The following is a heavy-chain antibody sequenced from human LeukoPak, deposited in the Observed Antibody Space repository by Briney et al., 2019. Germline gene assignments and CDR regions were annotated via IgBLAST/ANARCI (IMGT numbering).Heavy chain of an antibody. D-gene: IGHD3-22*01. CDR3: AKSGSGYYYVFDY. CDR1: GFTFSSNA. Sequence: GGSLRLSCAASGFTFSSNAMSWVRQAPGQGLVWVSGISGSGGNTYYADSVKGRFTISRDNSKNTLHLQINSLSAEDTAVYYCAKSGSGYYYVFDYWGQGTLVTVSS. CDR2: ISGSGGNT. V-gene: IGHV3-23*01. J-gene: IGHJ4*02.